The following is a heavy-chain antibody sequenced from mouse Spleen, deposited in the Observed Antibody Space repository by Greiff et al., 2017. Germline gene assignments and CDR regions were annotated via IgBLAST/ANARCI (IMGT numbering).Heavy chain of an antibody. CDR3: AHYSNYSYAMDY. Sequence: QVQLQQPGAELVRPGTSVKLSCKASGYTFTSYWMHWVKQRPGQGLEWIGVIDPSDSYTNYNQKFKGKATLTVDTSSSTAYMQLSSLTSEDSAVYYCAHYSNYSYAMDYWGQGTSVTVAS. J-gene: IGHJ4*01. CDR2: IDPSDSYT. D-gene: IGHD2-5*01. CDR1: GYTFTSYW. V-gene: IGHV1-59*01.